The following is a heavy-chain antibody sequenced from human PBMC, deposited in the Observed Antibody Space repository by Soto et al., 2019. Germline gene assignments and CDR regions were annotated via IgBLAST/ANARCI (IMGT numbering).Heavy chain of an antibody. CDR2: INPSGGST. V-gene: IGHV1-46*01. J-gene: IGHJ4*02. Sequence: ASVKVSCKSSGYTFTSYYMHCVRQAPGQGLEWMGIINPSGGSTSYAQKFQGRVTMTRDTSTSTVYMELSSLRSEDTAVYYCARAFYSVVPAASFDYWGQGTLVTVSS. D-gene: IGHD2-2*01. CDR1: GYTFTSYY. CDR3: ARAFYSVVPAASFDY.